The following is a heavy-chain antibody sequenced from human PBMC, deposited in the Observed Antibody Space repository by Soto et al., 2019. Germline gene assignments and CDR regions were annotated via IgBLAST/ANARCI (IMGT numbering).Heavy chain of an antibody. Sequence: QVPLVESGGGLVKPGGSLRLSCAASGFTFSDYYMSWIRQAPGQGLEWVSYISRSGSTIYYGDAVKGRFTISRDNAKDAQNLQMKSLGAEDTAVYYCAGRGSPSGGRVYWGQGTLVTVSS. CDR2: ISRSGSTI. D-gene: IGHD2-15*01. V-gene: IGHV3-11*01. J-gene: IGHJ4*02. CDR1: GFTFSDYY. CDR3: AGRGSPSGGRVY.